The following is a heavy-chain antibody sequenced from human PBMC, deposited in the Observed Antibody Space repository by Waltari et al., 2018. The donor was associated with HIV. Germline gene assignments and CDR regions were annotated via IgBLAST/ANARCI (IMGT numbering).Heavy chain of an antibody. V-gene: IGHV4-39*01. CDR2: THYNGTT. J-gene: IGHJ1*01. CDR3: ARKGWLGGRYFQH. Sequence: QLQLRESGPGLVKPSGTLSLSCIVSGGAISRSIYFWGWIRQTPGKGLEWIGSTHYNGTTHDNPSLKSRVTISIDTAKNQFALKVTSMTAADTAAYYWARKGWLGGRYFQHWGLGTLVTVSS. D-gene: IGHD6-19*01. CDR1: GGAISRSIYF.